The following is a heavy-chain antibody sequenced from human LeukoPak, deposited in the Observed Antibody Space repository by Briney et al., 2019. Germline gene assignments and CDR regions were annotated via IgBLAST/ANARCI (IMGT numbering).Heavy chain of an antibody. D-gene: IGHD2-15*01. CDR3: ARDQTYCSGGSCYDAFDI. J-gene: IGHJ3*02. CDR1: GFTFSSYS. V-gene: IGHV3-21*01. Sequence: GGSLRLSCAASGFTFSSYSMNWVRQAPGKGLEWVSSISSSSSYIYYAASVKGRFTISRDNAKNSLYLQMNSLRAEDTAVYYCARDQTYCSGGSCYDAFDIWGQGTMVTVSS. CDR2: ISSSSSYI.